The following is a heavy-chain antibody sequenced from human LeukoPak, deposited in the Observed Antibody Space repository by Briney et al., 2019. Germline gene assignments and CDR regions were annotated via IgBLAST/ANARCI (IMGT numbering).Heavy chain of an antibody. CDR3: ARCAVATVTTSPGPGDY. Sequence: ASVKVSCKASGYTFTGYYMHWVRQAPGQGLEWMGWINPNSGGTNYAQKFQGRVTMTRDTSISTAYMELRSLRSDDTAVYYCARCAVATVTTSPGPGDYWGQGTLVTVSS. D-gene: IGHD4-17*01. J-gene: IGHJ4*02. V-gene: IGHV1-2*02. CDR1: GYTFTGYY. CDR2: INPNSGGT.